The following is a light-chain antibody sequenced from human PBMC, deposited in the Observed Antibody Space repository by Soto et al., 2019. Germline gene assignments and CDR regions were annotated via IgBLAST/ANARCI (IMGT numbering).Light chain of an antibody. CDR1: QTIINNY. J-gene: IGKJ2*01. Sequence: EVVLTQSPGTLSLSPGERATLSCRASQTIINNYLAWYQQRPGQAPRLLIYGASTRATGIPDRFRGSGSGTDFTLAISRLEPEDFALYYCLQYGDSYTFGQGTKLEIK. CDR3: LQYGDSYT. CDR2: GAS. V-gene: IGKV3-20*01.